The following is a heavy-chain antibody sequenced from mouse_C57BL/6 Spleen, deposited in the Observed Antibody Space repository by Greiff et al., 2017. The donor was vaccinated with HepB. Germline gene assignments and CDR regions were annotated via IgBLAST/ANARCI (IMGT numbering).Heavy chain of an antibody. Sequence: QVQLQQSGAELVMPGASVKLSCKASGYTFTSYWMHWVKQRPGQGLEWIGEIDPSDSYTNYNQKFKGKSTLTVDKSSSTAYMQLSSLTSEDSAVYYCATVVADYWGQGTTLTVSS. CDR1: GYTFTSYW. D-gene: IGHD1-1*01. CDR2: IDPSDSYT. V-gene: IGHV1-69*01. J-gene: IGHJ2*01. CDR3: ATVVADY.